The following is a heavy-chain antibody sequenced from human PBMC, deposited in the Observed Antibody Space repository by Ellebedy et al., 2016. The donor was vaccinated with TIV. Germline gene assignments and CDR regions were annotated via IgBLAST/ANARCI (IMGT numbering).Heavy chain of an antibody. Sequence: GESLKISCDASGFIFSSFAMSWVRQAPGKGLEWVSAIGGSGSRAYYADSVNGRFTISRDNSKNSLYLQMNSLRAEDSALYYCSTDKYFDWFSPDDSFAIWGQGTMVTVSS. CDR2: IGGSGSRA. CDR3: STDKYFDWFSPDDSFAI. D-gene: IGHD3-9*01. V-gene: IGHV3-23*01. J-gene: IGHJ3*02. CDR1: GFIFSSFA.